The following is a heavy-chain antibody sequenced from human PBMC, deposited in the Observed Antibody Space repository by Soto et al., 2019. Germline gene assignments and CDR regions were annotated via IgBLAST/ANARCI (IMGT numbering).Heavy chain of an antibody. Sequence: ASVKVSCRDSGYTITGYYMHWVRQAPGQGLEWMGWINPNSGGTNYAQKFQGWVTMTRDASISTAYMELSRLRSDDTAVYYCASLVLGYSYGPDAFDILGQGTMVTVSS. J-gene: IGHJ3*02. V-gene: IGHV1-2*04. CDR1: GYTITGYY. D-gene: IGHD5-18*01. CDR3: ASLVLGYSYGPDAFDI. CDR2: INPNSGGT.